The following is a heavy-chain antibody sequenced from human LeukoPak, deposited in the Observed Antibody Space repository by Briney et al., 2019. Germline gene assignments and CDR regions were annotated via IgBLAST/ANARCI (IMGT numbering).Heavy chain of an antibody. Sequence: PSGTLSLTCAVSGGSISSSNWWSWVRQPPGQGLEWIGEIYHSGSTNYNPSLKSRVTISLDKSKNPFSLKLTSVTAADTAVYYCARGRLDDSSGYYPLSFDIWGQGTMVTVSS. V-gene: IGHV4-4*02. CDR1: GGSISSSNW. CDR2: IYHSGST. D-gene: IGHD3-22*01. CDR3: ARGRLDDSSGYYPLSFDI. J-gene: IGHJ3*02.